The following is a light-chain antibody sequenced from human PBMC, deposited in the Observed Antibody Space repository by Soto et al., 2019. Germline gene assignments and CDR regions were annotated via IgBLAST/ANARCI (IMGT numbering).Light chain of an antibody. CDR3: QSYDSSLSVV. J-gene: IGLJ2*01. CDR2: GNS. Sequence: QAVVTQPPSVSGAPGQRVTISCTGSSSNIGAGYDVHWYQQLPGTAPKLLIYGNSNRHSGVPDRFSGSKSGTSASLAITGVQAEEEADYYCQSYDSSLSVVFGGGTKLTVL. CDR1: SSNIGAGYD. V-gene: IGLV1-40*01.